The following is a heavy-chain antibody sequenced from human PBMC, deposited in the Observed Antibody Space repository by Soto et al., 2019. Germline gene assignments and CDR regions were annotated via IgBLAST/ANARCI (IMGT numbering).Heavy chain of an antibody. D-gene: IGHD4-17*01. Sequence: SETLSLTCAVYGGSFSGYYWSWIRQPPGRGLEWIGEINHSGSTNYNPSLKSRVTISVDTSKNQFSLKLSSVTAADTAVYYCARETTVYAFDTWCQEKTVTISS. CDR3: ARETTVYAFDT. V-gene: IGHV4-34*01. CDR2: INHSGST. J-gene: IGHJ6*02. CDR1: GGSFSGYY.